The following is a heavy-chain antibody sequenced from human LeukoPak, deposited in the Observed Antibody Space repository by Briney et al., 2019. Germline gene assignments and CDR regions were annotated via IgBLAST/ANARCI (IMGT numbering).Heavy chain of an antibody. Sequence: PGGSLRLSCAASGFTFSSYGMHWVRQAPGKGLEWVAVIWYDGSNKYYADSVKGRFTISRDNSKNTLYLQMNSLRAEDTAVYYCARDRAPYSSSSLVGYWGQGTLVTVSS. CDR3: ARDRAPYSSSSLVGY. J-gene: IGHJ4*02. CDR2: IWYDGSNK. V-gene: IGHV3-33*01. D-gene: IGHD6-6*01. CDR1: GFTFSSYG.